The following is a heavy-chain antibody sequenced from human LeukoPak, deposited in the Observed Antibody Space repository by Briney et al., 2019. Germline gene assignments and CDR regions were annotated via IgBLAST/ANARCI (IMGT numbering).Heavy chain of an antibody. D-gene: IGHD3-22*01. J-gene: IGHJ4*02. Sequence: QAGGSLRLSCAASGFTFSSYAMSWVRQAPGKGLEWVSAISGSGGSTYYADSVKGRFTISRDNSKNTLYLQMNSLRAEDTAVYYCAKSGATYYYDSSGYGFDYWGQGTLVTVSS. CDR3: AKSGATYYYDSSGYGFDY. CDR2: ISGSGGST. CDR1: GFTFSSYA. V-gene: IGHV3-23*01.